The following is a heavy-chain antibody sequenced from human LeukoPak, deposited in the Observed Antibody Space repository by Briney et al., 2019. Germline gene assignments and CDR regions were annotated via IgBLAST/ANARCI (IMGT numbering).Heavy chain of an antibody. CDR2: ISSSGSTI. CDR1: GFTFSDYY. J-gene: IGHJ4*02. Sequence: PGGSLRLSCAASGFTFSDYYMSWIRQAPGKGLEWVSYISSSGSTIYYADSVKGRFTISRDNAKNSLYLQMNSLRAEDTAVYYCARMLLERWLQADGEGYFDYWGQGTLVTVSS. CDR3: ARMLLERWLQADGEGYFDY. V-gene: IGHV3-11*01. D-gene: IGHD5-24*01.